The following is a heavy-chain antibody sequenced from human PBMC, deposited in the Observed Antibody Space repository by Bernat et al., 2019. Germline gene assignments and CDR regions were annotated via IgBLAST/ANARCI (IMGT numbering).Heavy chain of an antibody. D-gene: IGHD5-24*01. V-gene: IGHV3-21*01. CDR3: ASNGYNYAKYFDY. Sequence: EVQLVESGGGLVKPGGSLRLSCAASGFTFSSYSMNWVRQAPGKGLEWVSSISSSSSYTYYADSVKGRFTISRDNAKNSLYLQMNSLRAEDTAVYYCASNGYNYAKYFDYWGQGTLVTVSS. CDR1: GFTFSSYS. CDR2: ISSSSSYT. J-gene: IGHJ4*02.